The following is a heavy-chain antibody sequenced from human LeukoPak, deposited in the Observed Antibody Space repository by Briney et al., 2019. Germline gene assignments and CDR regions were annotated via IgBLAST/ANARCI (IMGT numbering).Heavy chain of an antibody. V-gene: IGHV3-15*01. CDR1: GFTVSSNY. CDR2: IKSKADGGTT. Sequence: PGGSLRLSCAAPGFTVSSNYMSWVRQAPGKGLEWVGHIKSKADGGTTDYAASVKGRFTISRDDSRNTLYLQMNSLKTEDTAVYYCTTDRSITATANWGYWGQGTLVAVSS. J-gene: IGHJ4*02. D-gene: IGHD1/OR15-1a*01. CDR3: TTDRSITATANWGY.